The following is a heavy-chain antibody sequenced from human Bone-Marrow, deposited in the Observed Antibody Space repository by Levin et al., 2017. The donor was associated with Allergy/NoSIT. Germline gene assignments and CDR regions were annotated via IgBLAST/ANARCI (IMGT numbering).Heavy chain of an antibody. D-gene: IGHD3-3*01. CDR1: GFTFSSYW. CDR2: INSDGSST. CDR3: AREEGAYYDFWSGYLGGWFDP. J-gene: IGHJ5*02. Sequence: GGSLRLSCAASGFTFSSYWMHWVRQAPGKGLVWVSRINSDGSSTSYADSVKGRFTISRDNAKNTLYLQMNSLRAEDTAVYYCAREEGAYYDFWSGYLGGWFDPWGQGTLVTVSS. V-gene: IGHV3-74*01.